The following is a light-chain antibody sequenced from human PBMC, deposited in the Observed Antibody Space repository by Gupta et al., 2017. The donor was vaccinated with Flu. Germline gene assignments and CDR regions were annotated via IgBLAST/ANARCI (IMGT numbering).Light chain of an antibody. Sequence: KVISACTGTSSNIGSNNVNWYHHLPGAAPNLLIYSNIHRTSVGPARFSGAKYVTSAALSISGLQAEDEADYYCAAVDDSLNGRVFGNGTKVTVL. CDR1: SSNIGSNN. V-gene: IGLV1-44*01. J-gene: IGLJ1*01. CDR3: AAVDDSLNGRV. CDR2: SNI.